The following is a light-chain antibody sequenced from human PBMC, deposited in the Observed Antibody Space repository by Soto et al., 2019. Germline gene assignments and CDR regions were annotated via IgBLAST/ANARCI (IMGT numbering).Light chain of an antibody. CDR1: QSVSSN. V-gene: IGKV3-15*01. Sequence: EIVMTQSPATLSVSPGERATLSCRASQSVSSNLAWYQQKPGQAPSLLIYGASTRATGIQARFSGGGSATEFTLIISSLQAEDVAVYYWQQYSTWPRTFGQGTKVDIK. J-gene: IGKJ1*01. CDR3: QQYSTWPRT. CDR2: GAS.